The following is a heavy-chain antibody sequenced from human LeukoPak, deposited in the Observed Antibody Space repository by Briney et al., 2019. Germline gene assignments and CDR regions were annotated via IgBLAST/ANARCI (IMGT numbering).Heavy chain of an antibody. Sequence: PGGSLRLSCAASGFTFSNYAMHWVRQAPGKGLEWVSLISSGGTYEYYADSSKGRFTISRDNSKNTLYLQLNSLRADDTAVYYCARDSTYYYDSGSSGPHYFDNWGQGPLVTVSS. CDR2: ISSGGTYE. J-gene: IGHJ4*02. CDR3: ARDSTYYYDSGSSGPHYFDN. V-gene: IGHV3-30*16. D-gene: IGHD3-10*01. CDR1: GFTFSNYA.